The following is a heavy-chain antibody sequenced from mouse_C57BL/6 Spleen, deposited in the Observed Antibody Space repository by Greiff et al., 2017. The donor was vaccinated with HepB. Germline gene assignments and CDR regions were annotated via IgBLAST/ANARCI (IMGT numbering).Heavy chain of an antibody. D-gene: IGHD2-5*01. V-gene: IGHV1-69*01. CDR1: GYTFTSYW. J-gene: IGHJ4*01. CDR2: IDPSDSYT. Sequence: VQLQQPGAELVMPGASVKLSCKASGYTFTSYWMHWVKQRPGQGLEWIGEIDPSDSYTNYNQKFKGKSTLTVDKSSSTAYMQLSSLTSEDSAVYYCATYSNYEGDYAMDYWGQGTSVTVSS. CDR3: ATYSNYEGDYAMDY.